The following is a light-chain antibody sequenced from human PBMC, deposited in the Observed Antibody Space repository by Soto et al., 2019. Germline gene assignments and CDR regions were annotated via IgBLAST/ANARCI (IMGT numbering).Light chain of an antibody. J-gene: IGKJ1*01. CDR3: QQYNSYWT. V-gene: IGKV1-5*01. Sequence: DIKLTQSPSTLSASLGDSVTITCRASQNIDTSLAWYQQKPRKAPKLLIYDASSLESGVPSRFSGSGSGTEFTLTISSLQPDDFATYYCQQYNSYWTFGQGTKVDIK. CDR2: DAS. CDR1: QNIDTS.